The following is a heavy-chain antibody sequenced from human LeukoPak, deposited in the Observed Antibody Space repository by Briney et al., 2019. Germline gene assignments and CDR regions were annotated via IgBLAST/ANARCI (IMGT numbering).Heavy chain of an antibody. CDR2: IYYSGST. Sequence: SETLSLTCTVSGGSISSYYWSWIRQPPGKGLEWIGYIYYSGSTNYNPSLKSRVTISVDTSKNQFSLKLSSVTAADTAVYYCARVWNLPYFDYWGQGTLVTVSS. J-gene: IGHJ4*02. V-gene: IGHV4-59*12. D-gene: IGHD1-7*01. CDR3: ARVWNLPYFDY. CDR1: GGSISSYY.